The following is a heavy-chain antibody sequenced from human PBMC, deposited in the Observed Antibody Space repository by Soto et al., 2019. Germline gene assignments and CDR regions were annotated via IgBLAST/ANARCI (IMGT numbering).Heavy chain of an antibody. CDR1: GFTFSSYW. CDR2: IKQDGSQK. D-gene: IGHD3-3*01. CDR3: ARGGHYDDWYLVDY. J-gene: IGHJ4*02. V-gene: IGHV3-7*01. Sequence: EVQLVESGGGLVQPGGSLRLSCAASGFTFSSYWMNWVRQTPGKGLEWVANIKQDGSQKYYVDSVKGRFTISRDNANNSIFLQMNSLSAEATAVYFCARGGHYDDWYLVDYWGQGSLVTVSS.